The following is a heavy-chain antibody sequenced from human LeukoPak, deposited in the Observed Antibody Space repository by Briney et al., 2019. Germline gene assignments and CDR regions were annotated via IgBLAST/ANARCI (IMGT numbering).Heavy chain of an antibody. CDR2: IYHSGST. D-gene: IGHD3-10*01. V-gene: IGHV4-38-2*02. CDR3: ARAAGDSPPYYYYMDV. J-gene: IGHJ6*03. Sequence: PSETLSLTCTVSGYSISSGYYWGWIRQPPGKGLEWIGSIYHSGSTYYNPSLKSRVTISVDTSKNQFSLRLSSVTAADTAVYSCARAAGDSPPYYYYMDVWGKGTTVTVSS. CDR1: GYSISSGYY.